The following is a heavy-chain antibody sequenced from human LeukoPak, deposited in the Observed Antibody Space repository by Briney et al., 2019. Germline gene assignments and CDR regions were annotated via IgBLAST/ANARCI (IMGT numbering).Heavy chain of an antibody. Sequence: PGGSLRLSCAASGDTFSYYWMHWARQAPGKGLVWVSRIDSDGRSTSYAGSVKGRFTISRDNAKNTLYLRMIDLILDATPLYYYGREGGYDPFENWGQGTLVTVSS. D-gene: IGHD5-12*01. V-gene: IGHV3-74*01. CDR2: IDSDGRST. J-gene: IGHJ4*02. CDR1: GDTFSYYW. CDR3: GREGGYDPFEN.